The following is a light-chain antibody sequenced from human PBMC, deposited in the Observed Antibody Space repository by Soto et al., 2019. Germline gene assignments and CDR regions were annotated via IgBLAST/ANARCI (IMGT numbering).Light chain of an antibody. J-gene: IGLJ1*01. V-gene: IGLV1-40*01. CDR2: GNS. CDR3: QSYDSSLRV. CDR1: SSNIGAGYD. Sequence: QSALTQPPSVSGAPGQRVTISCTGSSSNIGAGYDVHWYQQLPGTAPKLLIYGNSNRPSGVPDRFSGSKSGTSASLAITGLQAEDEADYYCQSYDSSLRVFGTGTKVNVL.